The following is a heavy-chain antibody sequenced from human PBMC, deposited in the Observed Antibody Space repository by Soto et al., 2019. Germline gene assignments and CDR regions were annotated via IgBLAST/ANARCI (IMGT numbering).Heavy chain of an antibody. J-gene: IGHJ4*02. CDR3: ARTQTLYRSSRPGDY. D-gene: IGHD6-6*01. Sequence: ASVKVSCKASGYTFTSYGISWVRQAPGQGLEWMGWISAYNGNTNYAQKLQGSVTMTTDTSTRAAYMELRSLRSDDTAVYYCARTQTLYRSSRPGDYWGQGTMVTVSS. V-gene: IGHV1-18*01. CDR1: GYTFTSYG. CDR2: ISAYNGNT.